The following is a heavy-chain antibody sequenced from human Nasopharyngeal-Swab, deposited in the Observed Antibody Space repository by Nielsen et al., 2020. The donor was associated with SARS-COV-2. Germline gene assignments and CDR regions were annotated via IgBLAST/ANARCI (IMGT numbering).Heavy chain of an antibody. CDR2: VSWNSGTL. CDR3: AKANLGYCSSASCYPYFYYMDV. J-gene: IGHJ6*03. CDR1: GFTFENYA. V-gene: IGHV3-9*01. D-gene: IGHD2-2*01. Sequence: SLKISCVASGFTFENYAMHWVRQSPGKGLEWVSGVSWNSGTLTYADSVKGRFTISRDNAKNSLYLQMNSLRSEDTAFYYRAKANLGYCSSASCYPYFYYMDVWGKGTTVTVSS.